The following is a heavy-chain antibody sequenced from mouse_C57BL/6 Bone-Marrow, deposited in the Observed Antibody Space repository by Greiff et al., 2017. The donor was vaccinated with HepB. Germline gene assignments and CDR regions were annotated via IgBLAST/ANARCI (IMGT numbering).Heavy chain of an antibody. Sequence: DVKLVESGGGLVQPKGSLKLSCAASGFSFNTYAMNWVRQAPGKGLEWVARIRSKSNNYATYYADSVKDRFTISRDDSESMLYLQMNNLKTEDTAMYYCVRQGSLYYFDYWGQGTTLTVSS. CDR2: IRSKSNNYAT. J-gene: IGHJ2*01. CDR3: VRQGSLYYFDY. CDR1: GFSFNTYA. V-gene: IGHV10-1*01.